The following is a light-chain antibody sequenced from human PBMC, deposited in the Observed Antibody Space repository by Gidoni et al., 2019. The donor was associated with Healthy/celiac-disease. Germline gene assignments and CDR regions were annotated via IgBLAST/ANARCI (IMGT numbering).Light chain of an antibody. CDR1: VCLSSSY. Sequence: IVLTQSPGTLPLSPGESATLSCRASVCLSSSYLAWYQQRPGQAPSLLSYGASSRATVIPDRCSGSGSGTDFTLTISRLETEDFAVYYCQQYGSAPRTFGQGTKVDIK. J-gene: IGKJ1*01. V-gene: IGKV3-20*01. CDR2: GAS. CDR3: QQYGSAPRT.